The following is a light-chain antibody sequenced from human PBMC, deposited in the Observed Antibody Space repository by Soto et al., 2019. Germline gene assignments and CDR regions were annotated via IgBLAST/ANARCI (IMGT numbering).Light chain of an antibody. J-gene: IGKJ1*01. Sequence: EIVLTQSPGTLSLSPGERATLSCRASQSVSSSFLVWYQQKPGQAPRLLIYGASSRATGIPDRFSGSRSGTDFTLTIGRLEPEDFAVYYCQQSGSSPRTFGQGTKVEIK. CDR3: QQSGSSPRT. CDR2: GAS. V-gene: IGKV3-20*01. CDR1: QSVSSSF.